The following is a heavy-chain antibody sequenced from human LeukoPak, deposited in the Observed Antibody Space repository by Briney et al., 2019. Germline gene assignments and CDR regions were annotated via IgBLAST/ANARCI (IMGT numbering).Heavy chain of an antibody. V-gene: IGHV4-59*03. D-gene: IGHD2-21*02. CDR2: MKFNGKT. CDR1: GDSIMSSY. Sequence: SSQSLSLAWTLAGDSIMSSYCSWVRQPPGKGLEWIAYMKFNGKTDYNPSPKSRVTISLDTSKNQFSLILNSVTTADTAVYYCATAPPRRCPGNDCYPIFDFWGQGPLVTVSS. J-gene: IGHJ4*02. CDR3: ATAPPRRCPGNDCYPIFDF.